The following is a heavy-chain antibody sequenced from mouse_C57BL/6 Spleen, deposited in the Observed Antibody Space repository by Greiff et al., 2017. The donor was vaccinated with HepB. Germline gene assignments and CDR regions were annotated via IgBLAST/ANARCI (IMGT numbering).Heavy chain of an antibody. CDR2: IDPEDGET. V-gene: IGHV14-2*01. CDR3: AKDYYGSSPTLWYFDV. Sequence: VQLQQSGAELVKPGASVKLSCTASGFNIKDYYMHWVKQRTEQGLEWIGRIDPEDGETKYAPTFQGKATITADTSSNTAYLQLSSLTSEDTAVYYCAKDYYGSSPTLWYFDVWGTGTTVTVSS. CDR1: GFNIKDYY. D-gene: IGHD1-1*01. J-gene: IGHJ1*03.